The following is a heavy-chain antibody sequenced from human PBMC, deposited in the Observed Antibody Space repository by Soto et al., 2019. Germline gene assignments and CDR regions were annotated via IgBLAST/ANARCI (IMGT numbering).Heavy chain of an antibody. CDR3: ATGDSRSLIDY. D-gene: IGHD3-22*01. CDR1: GYTLTEVY. V-gene: IGHV1-24*01. J-gene: IGHJ4*01. Sequence: RAPCQTSGYTLTEVYINRVQHLPGEGFEWMGGLDPQDGETIYAQNFQGRVTVTEDTSTDTAYMELSSLRYDDTAVYYCATGDSRSLIDYWGQGTLVTVSS. CDR2: LDPQDGET.